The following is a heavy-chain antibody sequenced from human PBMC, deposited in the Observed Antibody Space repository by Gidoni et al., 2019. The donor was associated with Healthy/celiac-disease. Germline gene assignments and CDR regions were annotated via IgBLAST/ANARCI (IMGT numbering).Heavy chain of an antibody. Sequence: QVQLVESGGGVVQPGRSLRLSCAASGFTFSSYGMHWVRQAPGKGLEWVAVIWYDGSNKYYADSVKGRFTISRDNSKNTLYLQMNSLRAEDTAVYYCARDSRAAAGTGVDYWGQGTLVTVSS. CDR2: IWYDGSNK. V-gene: IGHV3-33*01. J-gene: IGHJ4*02. CDR1: GFTFSSYG. D-gene: IGHD6-13*01. CDR3: ARDSRAAAGTGVDY.